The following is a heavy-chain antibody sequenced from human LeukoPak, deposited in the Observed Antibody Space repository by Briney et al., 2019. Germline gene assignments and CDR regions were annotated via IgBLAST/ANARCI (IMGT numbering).Heavy chain of an antibody. D-gene: IGHD4-23*01. CDR1: GYTFTDYY. V-gene: IGHV1-69-2*01. CDR3: ARDVNQGGNWADY. CDR2: VDPEDGET. Sequence: GATVKISCKASGYTFTDYYMHWVQQAPGKGLEWMGRVDPEDGETIYAEKFQGRVTITADTSTDTAYMELSSLRSEDTAVYYCARDVNQGGNWADYWGQGTLVTVSS. J-gene: IGHJ4*02.